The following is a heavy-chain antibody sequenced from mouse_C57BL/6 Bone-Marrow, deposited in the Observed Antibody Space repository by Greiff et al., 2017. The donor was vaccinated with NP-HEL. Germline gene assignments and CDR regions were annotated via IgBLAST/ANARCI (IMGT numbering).Heavy chain of an antibody. V-gene: IGHV1-81*01. Sequence: VKLQQSGAELARPGASVKLSCKASGYTFTSYGISWVKQRTGQGLEWIGEIYPRSGNTYYNEKFKGKATLTADKSSSTAYMELRSLTSEDSAVYFCARWVYYDYDDAMDYWGQGTSVTVSS. J-gene: IGHJ4*01. D-gene: IGHD2-4*01. CDR3: ARWVYYDYDDAMDY. CDR2: IYPRSGNT. CDR1: GYTFTSYG.